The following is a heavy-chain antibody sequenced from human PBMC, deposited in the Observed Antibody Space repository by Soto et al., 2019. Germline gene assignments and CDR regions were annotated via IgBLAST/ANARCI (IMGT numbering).Heavy chain of an antibody. D-gene: IGHD3-9*01. J-gene: IGHJ4*02. Sequence: PGGSLRLSCVASGFIFNSYSMNWVRQAPGKGLEWISYINSGSTSVFYADSVKGRFTISRDKSKSQFSLKLNSVTAADSAVYFCARLEGLATISYYFDYWGQGTLVTVSS. CDR3: ARLEGLATISYYFDY. CDR1: GFIFNSYS. CDR2: INSGSTSV. V-gene: IGHV3-48*01.